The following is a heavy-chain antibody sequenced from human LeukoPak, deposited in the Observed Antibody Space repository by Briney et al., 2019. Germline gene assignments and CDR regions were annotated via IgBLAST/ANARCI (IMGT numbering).Heavy chain of an antibody. CDR3: ARDRPIVVVPAAMGDY. CDR2: ISAYNGNT. D-gene: IGHD2-2*01. J-gene: IGHJ4*02. Sequence: ASVKVSCKASGYTFTSYGISWVRQAPGQGLEWMGWISAYNGNTNYAQKLQGRVTMTADTSTSTAYMELRSLRSDDTAVYYCARDRPIVVVPAAMGDYWGQGTLVTVSS. CDR1: GYTFTSYG. V-gene: IGHV1-18*01.